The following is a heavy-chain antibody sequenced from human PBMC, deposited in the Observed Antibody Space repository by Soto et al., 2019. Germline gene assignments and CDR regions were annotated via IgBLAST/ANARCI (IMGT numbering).Heavy chain of an antibody. CDR2: IYYSGST. J-gene: IGHJ4*02. CDR1: GGSINSYY. CDR3: ARVRHGLDY. V-gene: IGHV4-59*01. Sequence: QVQLQESGPGLVKPSETLSLTCTVSGGSINSYYWSWIRQPPGKAPEWIGYIYYSGSTNYNPSLMSRLTISVDTTKSHCSLKLSSVTAADTGVYYCARVRHGLDYWGQGTLVTVSS. D-gene: IGHD4-17*01.